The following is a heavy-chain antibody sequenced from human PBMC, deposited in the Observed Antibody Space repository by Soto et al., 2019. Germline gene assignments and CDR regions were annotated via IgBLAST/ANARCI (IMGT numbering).Heavy chain of an antibody. CDR1: GFTFSDHY. D-gene: IGHD6-13*01. CDR2: TRNKANSYTT. Sequence: GGSLRLSCAASGFTFSDHYIAWVRQAPGKGLEWVGRTRNKANSYTTEYAASVKGRFTISRDDSENSLYLLMNSLKTEDTAVYYCARVSSWFHLDYWGQGTLVTVSS. J-gene: IGHJ4*02. CDR3: ARVSSWFHLDY. V-gene: IGHV3-72*01.